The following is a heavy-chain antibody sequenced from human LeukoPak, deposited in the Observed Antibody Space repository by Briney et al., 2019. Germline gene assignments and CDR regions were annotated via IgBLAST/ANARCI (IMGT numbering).Heavy chain of an antibody. CDR1: GYTFTGYY. D-gene: IGHD6-6*01. J-gene: IGHJ4*02. Sequence: ASVKVSCKASGYTFTGYYMHWVRQAPGQGLEWMGWISVYKGNTNYAQKLQGRVTMTTDTSTSTVYMELRSPRSDDTAVYYCGRSMDSSTSRLIEYWGQGTLVTVSS. CDR3: GRSMDSSTSRLIEY. CDR2: ISVYKGNT. V-gene: IGHV1-18*04.